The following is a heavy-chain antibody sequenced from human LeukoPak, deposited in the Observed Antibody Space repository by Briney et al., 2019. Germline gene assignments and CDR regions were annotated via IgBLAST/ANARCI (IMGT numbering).Heavy chain of an antibody. CDR2: IYYIGST. CDR1: GDYIGNYY. D-gene: IGHD3-22*01. V-gene: IGHV4-59*08. J-gene: IGHJ3*02. CDR3: ARHMTVTYDAFDI. Sequence: SETLSLTCSVSGDYIGNYYWSWIRQSPGKGLEWIGYIYYIGSTSYNPSLKSRVTISVDTSKNQFSLKLSSVTAADTAVYHCARHMTVTYDAFDIWGQGTMVTVSS.